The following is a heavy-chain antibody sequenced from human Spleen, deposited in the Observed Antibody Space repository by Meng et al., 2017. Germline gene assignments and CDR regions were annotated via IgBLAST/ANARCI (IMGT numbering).Heavy chain of an antibody. J-gene: IGHJ4*02. CDR2: IDYSGST. CDR3: ARGGIAVAGRSVVDY. Sequence: QVQLQQLGAGLVRRSVPVSLTCAVYGGSFSDYYWSWIRQPPGKGLEWIGEIDYSGSTIYNPSLKSRVTISVDTSKNQFSLRVRSVTAADTAVYYCARGGIAVAGRSVVDYWGQGTLVTVSS. D-gene: IGHD6-19*01. CDR1: GGSFSDYY. V-gene: IGHV4-34*01.